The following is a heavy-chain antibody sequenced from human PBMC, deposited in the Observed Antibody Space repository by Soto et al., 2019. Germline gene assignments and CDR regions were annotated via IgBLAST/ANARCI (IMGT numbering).Heavy chain of an antibody. CDR3: ARESRSGYDEFDP. J-gene: IGHJ5*02. V-gene: IGHV1-2*02. D-gene: IGHD5-12*01. Sequence: ASVKVSCKASGYTFTGYYMHWVRQAPGQGLEWMGWINPNSGGTNYARKFQGRVTMTRDTSISTAYMELSRLRSDDTAVYYCARESRSGYDEFDPWGQGTLVTVSS. CDR2: INPNSGGT. CDR1: GYTFTGYY.